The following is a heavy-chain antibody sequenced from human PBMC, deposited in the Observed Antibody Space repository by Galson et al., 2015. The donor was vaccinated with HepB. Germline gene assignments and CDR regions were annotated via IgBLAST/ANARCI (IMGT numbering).Heavy chain of an antibody. CDR1: GYTFTSYD. Sequence: SVKVSCKASGYTFTSYDINWVRQATGQGLEWMGWMNPNSGNTGYAQKFQGRVTMTRNTSISTAYMELSSLRSEDTAVYYCARGPDIADWFDPWGQGTLVTVSP. D-gene: IGHD2-15*01. V-gene: IGHV1-8*01. CDR2: MNPNSGNT. J-gene: IGHJ5*02. CDR3: ARGPDIADWFDP.